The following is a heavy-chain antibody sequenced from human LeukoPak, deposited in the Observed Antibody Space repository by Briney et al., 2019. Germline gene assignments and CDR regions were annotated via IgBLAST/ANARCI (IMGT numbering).Heavy chain of an antibody. D-gene: IGHD3-3*01. CDR1: GFTSSSYS. J-gene: IGHJ3*02. V-gene: IGHV3-21*01. CDR2: ISSSSSYV. Sequence: RGSLRLSSAASGFTSSSYSMNWVRQAPGKGLEWVSSISSSSSYVYYADSVKSRFTISRDNAKISLYLQMNSLRAEDTAVYYGARSILRFLEWSLEAFDIWGQGTMVTVSS. CDR3: ARSILRFLEWSLEAFDI.